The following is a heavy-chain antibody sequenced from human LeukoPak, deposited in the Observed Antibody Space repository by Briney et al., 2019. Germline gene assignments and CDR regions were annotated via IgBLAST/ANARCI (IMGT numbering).Heavy chain of an antibody. Sequence: RCLTPSCAPFASTVGRNSTTWVRPAPGGGIGWDSITLSGDKPSNANSAEGRFTISRDNSKNTLYLQMNRLTDEDTAVYYCAGGFRSAWYLDYWGQGTLVTVSS. CDR3: AGGFRSAWYLDY. D-gene: IGHD3-3*01. J-gene: IGHJ4*02. V-gene: IGHV3-53*01. CDR1: ASTVGRNS. CDR2: TLSGDKP.